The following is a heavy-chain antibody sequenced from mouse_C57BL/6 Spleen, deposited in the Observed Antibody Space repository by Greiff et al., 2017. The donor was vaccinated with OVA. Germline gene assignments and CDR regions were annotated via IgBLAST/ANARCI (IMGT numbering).Heavy chain of an antibody. CDR3: AHYSNYYFDY. CDR2: IYPGSGST. Sequence: VQLQQPGAELVKPGASVKMSCKASGYTFTSYWLTWVQQRPGQGLEWIGDIYPGSGSTNYNEKFKSKATLTVDTSSSTAYMQLSSLTSEDSAVYYCAHYSNYYFDYWGQGTTLTVSS. J-gene: IGHJ2*01. CDR1: GYTFTSYW. D-gene: IGHD2-5*01. V-gene: IGHV1-55*01.